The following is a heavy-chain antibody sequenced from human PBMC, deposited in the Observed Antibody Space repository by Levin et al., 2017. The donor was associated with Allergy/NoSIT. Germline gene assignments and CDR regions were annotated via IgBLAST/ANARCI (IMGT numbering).Heavy chain of an antibody. CDR3: ARVGREYYDILTGFLYAFDS. J-gene: IGHJ3*02. D-gene: IGHD3-9*01. CDR1: GGSVSSGSYY. Sequence: SETLSLTCTVSGGSVSSGSYYWSWIRQPPGKGLEWIGYIYYSGSTNYNPSLKSRVTISVDTSKNQFSLKLSSVTAADTAVYYCARVGREYYDILTGFLYAFDSWGQGTMVTVSS. CDR2: IYYSGST. V-gene: IGHV4-61*01.